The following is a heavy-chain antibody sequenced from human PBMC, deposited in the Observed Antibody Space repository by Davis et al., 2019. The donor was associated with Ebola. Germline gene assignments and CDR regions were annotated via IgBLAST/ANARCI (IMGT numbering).Heavy chain of an antibody. J-gene: IGHJ4*02. CDR1: GYTFTSYY. Sequence: AASVKVSCKASGYTFTSYYMHWVRQAPGQGLEWMGIINPSGGSTSYAQKFQGRVTMTRDTSTSTVYMELSSLRSEDTAVYYCAGVGVPAALFDYWGQGTLVTVSS. CDR3: AGVGVPAALFDY. CDR2: INPSGGST. D-gene: IGHD2-2*01. V-gene: IGHV1-46*01.